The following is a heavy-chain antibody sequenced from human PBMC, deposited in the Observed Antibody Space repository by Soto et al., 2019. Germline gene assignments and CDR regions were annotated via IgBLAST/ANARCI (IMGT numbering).Heavy chain of an antibody. J-gene: IGHJ5*02. D-gene: IGHD1-26*01. CDR2: IDPSDSYT. Sequence: PGESLKISCKGSGYSFTSYWISWVRQMPGKGLEWMGRIDPSDSYTNYSPSFQGHVTISADKSISTAYLQWSSLKASDTAMYYCARQNPLLTWFDPWGQGTMVTVSS. CDR1: GYSFTSYW. CDR3: ARQNPLLTWFDP. V-gene: IGHV5-10-1*01.